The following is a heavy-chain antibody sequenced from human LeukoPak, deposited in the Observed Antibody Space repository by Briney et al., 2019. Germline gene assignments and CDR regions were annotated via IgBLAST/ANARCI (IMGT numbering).Heavy chain of an antibody. CDR2: IWYDGSNK. D-gene: IGHD6-6*01. CDR3: AKDLSGSLYYFDY. J-gene: IGHJ4*02. CDR1: GFTFSSYG. V-gene: IGHV3-33*06. Sequence: GGSLRLSCAASGFTFSSYGMHWVRQAPGKGLEWVAVIWYDGSNKYYADSVKGRFTISRDNSKNTLYLQMNSLRAEDTAAYYCAKDLSGSLYYFDYWGQGTLVTVSS.